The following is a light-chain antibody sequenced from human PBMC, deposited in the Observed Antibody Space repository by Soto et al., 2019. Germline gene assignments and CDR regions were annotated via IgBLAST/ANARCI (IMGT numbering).Light chain of an antibody. Sequence: EIVLTQSPATLSLSPGERATLSCRASQSVSSSLAWYQQKAGQAPRLLIYDASNRATGIPARFSGSGSGTDFTLTISSLEPEDFAVYFCQQRSTWPWTFGQGTKVEIK. CDR1: QSVSSS. V-gene: IGKV3-11*01. CDR2: DAS. CDR3: QQRSTWPWT. J-gene: IGKJ1*01.